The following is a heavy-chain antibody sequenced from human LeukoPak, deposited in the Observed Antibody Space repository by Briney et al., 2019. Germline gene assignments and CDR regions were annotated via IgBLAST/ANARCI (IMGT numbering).Heavy chain of an antibody. D-gene: IGHD1-1*01. CDR1: GFTFSSYG. J-gene: IGHJ4*02. CDR2: ISYDGSNK. V-gene: IGHV3-30*03. Sequence: GGSLRLSCAASGFTFSSYGMHWVRQAPGKGLDWVAVISYDGSNKYYADSVKGRFTISRDNSKNTLFLQMNSLRAEDTAVYYCASRIGNARFDYWGRGTLVTVSS. CDR3: ASRIGNARFDY.